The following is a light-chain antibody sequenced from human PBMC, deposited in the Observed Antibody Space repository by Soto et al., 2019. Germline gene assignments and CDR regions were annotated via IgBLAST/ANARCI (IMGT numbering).Light chain of an antibody. CDR1: NSDVGNYDL. V-gene: IGLV2-23*01. CDR3: CSFGGRSNLM. Sequence: QSALTQPAAVSASPGQSITISCSGTNSDVGNYDLLSWYQKHPGKAPRLLIYEAVKRPSGVSSRFSGSKSGNTASLTISGLQAYDEADYFCCSFGGRSNLMFGGGTKLTVL. CDR2: EAV. J-gene: IGLJ3*02.